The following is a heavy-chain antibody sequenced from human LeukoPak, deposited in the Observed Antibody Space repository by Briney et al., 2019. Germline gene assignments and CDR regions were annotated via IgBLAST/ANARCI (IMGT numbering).Heavy chain of an antibody. Sequence: PGGSLRPSCAASGLTFSSYWMSWVRQAPGKGLEWVANIKQDGSEKYYVDSVKGRFTISRDNAKNSLYLQMNSLRAEDTAVYYCARLYYYDPYGSYFDYWGQGTLVTVSS. J-gene: IGHJ4*02. D-gene: IGHD3-22*01. CDR1: GLTFSSYW. CDR3: ARLYYYDPYGSYFDY. V-gene: IGHV3-7*01. CDR2: IKQDGSEK.